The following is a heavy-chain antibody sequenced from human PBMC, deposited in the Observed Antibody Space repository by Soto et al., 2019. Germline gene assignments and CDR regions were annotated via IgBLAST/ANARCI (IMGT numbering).Heavy chain of an antibody. D-gene: IGHD6-13*01. Sequence: SETLSLTCAVYGGSFSGYYWSWTRQPPGKGLEWIGEINHSGSTNYNPSLKSRVTISVDTSKNQFSLKLSSVTAADTAVYYCARVRAETGAGTSYYFDYWGQGTLVTVSS. CDR2: INHSGST. CDR1: GGSFSGYY. V-gene: IGHV4-34*01. J-gene: IGHJ4*02. CDR3: ARVRAETGAGTSYYFDY.